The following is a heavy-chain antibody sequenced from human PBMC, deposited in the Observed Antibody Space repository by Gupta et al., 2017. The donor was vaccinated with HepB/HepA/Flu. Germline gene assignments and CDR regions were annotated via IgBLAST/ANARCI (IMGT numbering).Heavy chain of an antibody. V-gene: IGHV3-33*01. CDR2: IWYDGSNK. Sequence: QVQLVESGGGVVQPGRSLRLSCAASGFTFSSYGMHWVRQAPGKGLEWVAVIWYDGSNKYYADSVKGRFTISRDNSKNTLYLQMNSLRAEDTAVYYCARDLAGGLGIFDYWGQGTLVTVSS. CDR1: GFTFSSYG. CDR3: ARDLAGGLGIFDY. D-gene: IGHD7-27*01. J-gene: IGHJ4*02.